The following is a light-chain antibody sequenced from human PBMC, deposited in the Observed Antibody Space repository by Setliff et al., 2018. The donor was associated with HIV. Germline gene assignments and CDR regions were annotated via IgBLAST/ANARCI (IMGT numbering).Light chain of an antibody. CDR2: DVS. J-gene: IGLJ1*01. V-gene: IGLV2-14*03. CDR3: CSYTSISTYV. Sequence: QSVLTQPASVSGSPGQSITISCTGTSSDVGRYNYVSWYQQHPGKTPKLIIYDVSKWPSGVSNRFSASKSGNTASLTISVLQAEDEADYYCCSYTSISTYVFGTGTKVTVL. CDR1: SSDVGRYNY.